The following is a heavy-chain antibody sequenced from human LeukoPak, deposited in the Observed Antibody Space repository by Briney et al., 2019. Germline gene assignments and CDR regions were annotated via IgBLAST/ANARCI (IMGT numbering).Heavy chain of an antibody. J-gene: IGHJ2*01. Sequence: PSQTLSLTCAVYGGSSSAYYWSWIRHPPGKGLEWIGAINHSGSPTYNPSLKSRVTISVHTSKNQFSLKLSSETAADTAVYYWASYAKDIVVLAAASMYWFFDLGGGGTLVTVS. CDR3: ASYAKDIVVLAAASMYWFFDL. CDR1: GGSSSAYY. V-gene: IGHV4-34*01. CDR2: INHSGSP. D-gene: IGHD2-2*01.